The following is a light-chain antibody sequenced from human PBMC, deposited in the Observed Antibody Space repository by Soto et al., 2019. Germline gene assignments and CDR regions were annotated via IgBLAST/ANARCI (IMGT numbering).Light chain of an antibody. J-gene: IGLJ2*01. Sequence: QSVLTQPPSVSGATGQRVTISCTGSSSNIGAGYDVHWYQQLPGTAPKLLICGNSNRPSGVPDRFSGSKSGTSASLAITGLQAEDEADYYCQSYDSSLSGSVFGGGTKLTVL. CDR3: QSYDSSLSGSV. V-gene: IGLV1-40*01. CDR2: GNS. CDR1: SSNIGAGYD.